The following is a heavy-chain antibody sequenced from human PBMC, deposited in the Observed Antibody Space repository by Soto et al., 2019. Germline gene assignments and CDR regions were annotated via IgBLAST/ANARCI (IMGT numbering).Heavy chain of an antibody. V-gene: IGHV4-30-4*08. Sequence: PSETLSLTCGVSGAIATSGENYWSWVRQPPGKGLEWIGYIYDSGVTSYTTALKSRVMLSLDRPNNQVSLKLRSLTAADTAVYFCVRNLAQVYTGNVWGHGTLVTVSS. CDR3: VRNLAQVYTGNV. J-gene: IGHJ3*01. CDR2: IYDSGVT. D-gene: IGHD2-15*01. CDR1: GAIATSGENY.